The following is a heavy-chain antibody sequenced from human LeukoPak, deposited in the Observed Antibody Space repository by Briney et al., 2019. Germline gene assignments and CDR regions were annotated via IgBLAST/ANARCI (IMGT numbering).Heavy chain of an antibody. CDR2: ICNSGNT. J-gene: IGHJ6*02. D-gene: IGHD5-18*01. Sequence: SQTLSLTCIVSGGCISSGAYCWSWIRQHPGKGLERIGHICNSGNTYYNPSLKSRLTISVDTSKNQFSLKLSSVTAADTAVYYCARGPEIQLWLPHYYYYGMDVWGQGTTVTVSS. V-gene: IGHV4-31*02. CDR1: GGCISSGAYC. CDR3: ARGPEIQLWLPHYYYYGMDV.